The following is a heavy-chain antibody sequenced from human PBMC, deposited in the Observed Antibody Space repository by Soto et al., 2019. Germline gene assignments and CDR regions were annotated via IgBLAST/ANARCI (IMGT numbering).Heavy chain of an antibody. D-gene: IGHD5-12*01. Sequence: GGSLRLSCAASGFTFSSYAMSWVRQAPGKGLEWVSAISGSGGSTYYADSVKGRFTISRDNSKNTLYLQMNSLRAEDTAVYYCAKDPSGGQGGYDSWAWFDPWGQGTLVTVSS. CDR2: ISGSGGST. CDR1: GFTFSSYA. J-gene: IGHJ5*02. V-gene: IGHV3-23*01. CDR3: AKDPSGGQGGYDSWAWFDP.